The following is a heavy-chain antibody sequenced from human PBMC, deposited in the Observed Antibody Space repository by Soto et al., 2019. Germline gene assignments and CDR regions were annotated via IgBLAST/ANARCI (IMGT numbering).Heavy chain of an antibody. CDR1: GFTFSSYA. J-gene: IGHJ5*02. CDR3: AKEGSGPVLEWLYSSSQHNWFDP. Sequence: PGGSLRLSCAASGFTFSSYALSWVRQAPGKGLEWVSAISGSGGSTYYADSVKGRFTISRDNSKNTLYLQMNSLRAEDTAVYYCAKEGSGPVLEWLYSSSQHNWFDPWGRGTLVTVSS. V-gene: IGHV3-23*01. CDR2: ISGSGGST. D-gene: IGHD3-3*01.